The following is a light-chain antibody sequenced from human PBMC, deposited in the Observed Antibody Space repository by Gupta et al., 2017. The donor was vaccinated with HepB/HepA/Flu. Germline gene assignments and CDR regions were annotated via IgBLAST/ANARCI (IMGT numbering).Light chain of an antibody. CDR2: DVN. Sequence: QSVLPQPRSVSGSPGQSVTIICTGINSYPDTHNFVSWYQQHQGKAPKVIIYDVNKRPSGVPDRLSGTKSGNTASLTISGLQTEDEATYYCCSYAGDYVFGTGTEVTVL. V-gene: IGLV2-11*01. CDR3: CSYAGDYV. J-gene: IGLJ1*01. CDR1: NSYPDTHNF.